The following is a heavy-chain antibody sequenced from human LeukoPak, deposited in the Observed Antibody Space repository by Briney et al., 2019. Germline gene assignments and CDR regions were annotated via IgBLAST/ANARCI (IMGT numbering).Heavy chain of an antibody. Sequence: GGSLRLSCAASGFTFSSHGMHWVRQAPGKGLEWLAVIWYDGSSQFYEDSVKGRFIISRDNSKSTLSLQMNSLRADDTAMYYCARIRDGSMWYFDLWGRGTQVTVSS. CDR3: ARIRDGSMWYFDL. V-gene: IGHV3-33*01. CDR2: IWYDGSSQ. J-gene: IGHJ2*01. CDR1: GFTFSSHG. D-gene: IGHD5-24*01.